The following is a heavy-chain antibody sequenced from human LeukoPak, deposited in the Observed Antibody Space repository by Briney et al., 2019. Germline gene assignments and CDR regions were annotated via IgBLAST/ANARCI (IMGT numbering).Heavy chain of an antibody. D-gene: IGHD7-27*01. CDR2: ISSSSTTI. CDR3: ARDRWGKYYSDY. V-gene: IGHV3-11*01. J-gene: IGHJ4*02. CDR1: GFPFSDFY. Sequence: GGSLRLSCAASGFPFSDFYMSWIRQAPGKGLEWVSYISSSSTTIYYADSVKGRFTISRDNAKNSLYLQMNNLRADDTAMYYCARDRWGKYYSDYWGQGTLVTVSS.